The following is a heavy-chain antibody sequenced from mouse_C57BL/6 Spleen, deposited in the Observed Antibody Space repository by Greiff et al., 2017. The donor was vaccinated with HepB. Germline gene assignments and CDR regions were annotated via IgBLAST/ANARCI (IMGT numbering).Heavy chain of an antibody. D-gene: IGHD2-3*01. V-gene: IGHV1-55*01. J-gene: IGHJ3*01. CDR2: IYPGSGST. CDR3: ARDDGYYGGFAY. Sequence: VQLQQSGAELVKPGASVKMSCKASGYTFTSYWITWVKQRPGQGLEWIGDIYPGSGSTNYNEKFKSKATLTVDTSSSTAYMQLSSLTSEDSAVYYCARDDGYYGGFAYWGQGTLVTVSA. CDR1: GYTFTSYW.